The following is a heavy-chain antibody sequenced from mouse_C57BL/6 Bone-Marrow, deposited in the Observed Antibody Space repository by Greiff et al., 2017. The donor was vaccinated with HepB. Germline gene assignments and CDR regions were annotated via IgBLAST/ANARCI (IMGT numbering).Heavy chain of an antibody. CDR3: VKAVSSGSSYTWFAY. J-gene: IGHJ3*01. D-gene: IGHD1-1*01. CDR2: IRNKANGYAT. CDR1: GFTFNDYH. V-gene: IGHV7-4*01. Sequence: EVNLVESGGGLVQPGASLRLSCAASGFTFNDYHMSWVRQPPGKAPEWLALIRNKANGYATEYTASVKGRFTISRDNSQKILYLQMNTLRAEDSATYYCVKAVSSGSSYTWFAYWGQGTLVTVSA.